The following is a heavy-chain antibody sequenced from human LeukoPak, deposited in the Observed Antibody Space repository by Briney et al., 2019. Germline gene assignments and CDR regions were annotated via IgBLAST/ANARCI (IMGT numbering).Heavy chain of an antibody. V-gene: IGHV4-59*01. J-gene: IGHJ6*03. CDR3: ARDRSSRDGYNGNYYYYYMDV. Sequence: SETLSLTCTVSGGSISSYYWSWIRQPPGKGLEWIGYIYYSGSTNYNPSLKSRVTISVDTSKNQFSLKLSSVTAADTAVYYCARDRSSRDGYNGNYYYYYMDVWGKGTTVTVFS. D-gene: IGHD5-24*01. CDR1: GGSISSYY. CDR2: IYYSGST.